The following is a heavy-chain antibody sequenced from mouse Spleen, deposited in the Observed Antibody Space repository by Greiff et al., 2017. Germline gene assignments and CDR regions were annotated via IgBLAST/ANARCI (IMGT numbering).Heavy chain of an antibody. J-gene: IGHJ2*01. Sequence: EVQLQQSGAELVKPGASVKLSCTASGFNIKDTYMHWVKQRPEQGLEWIGRIDPANGNTKYDPKFQGKATITADTSSNTAYLQLSSLTSEDTAVYYCASFITTVVEGYFDYWGQGTTLTVSS. CDR2: IDPANGNT. CDR1: GFNIKDTY. CDR3: ASFITTVVEGYFDY. D-gene: IGHD1-1*01. V-gene: IGHV14-3*02.